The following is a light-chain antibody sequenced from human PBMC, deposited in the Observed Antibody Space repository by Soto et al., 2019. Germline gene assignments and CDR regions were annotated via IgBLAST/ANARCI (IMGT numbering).Light chain of an antibody. CDR3: AAWGDTLHAYV. CDR2: SFN. Sequence: QSVLTQPPSASGTPGQRVTISCSGSSSNIGTNTVNWYQQLPGTAPKLLIYSFNERPSGVPDRFSGSKSGTSGSLAIRGLRFEDEADYYCAAWGDTLHAYVFGTGTKVTVL. J-gene: IGLJ1*01. CDR1: SSNIGTNT. V-gene: IGLV1-44*01.